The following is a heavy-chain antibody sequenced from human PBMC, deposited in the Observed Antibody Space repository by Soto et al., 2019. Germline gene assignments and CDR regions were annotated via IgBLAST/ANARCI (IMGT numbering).Heavy chain of an antibody. CDR2: IWYDGSNK. CDR3: AREQGYGGNSDFDY. CDR1: GFTFSSYG. Sequence: PGGSLRLSCAASGFTFSSYGMHWVRQAPGKGLEWVAVIWYDGSNKYYADSVKGRFTISRDNSKNTLYLQMNSLRAEDTAVYYCAREQGYGGNSDFDYWGQGTLVTVS. D-gene: IGHD4-17*01. J-gene: IGHJ4*02. V-gene: IGHV3-33*01.